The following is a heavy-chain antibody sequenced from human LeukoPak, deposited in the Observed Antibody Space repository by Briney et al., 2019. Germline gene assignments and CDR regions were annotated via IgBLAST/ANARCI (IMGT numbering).Heavy chain of an antibody. J-gene: IGHJ5*02. CDR1: GGSISSYY. Sequence: SSETLSLTCTVSGGSISSYYWSWIRQPPGKGLEWIGYIYYSGSTNYNPSLKSRVTISVDTSKNQFSLKLSSVTAADTAVYYCARTGTSRGWFDPWGQGTLVTVSS. CDR3: ARTGTSRGWFDP. V-gene: IGHV4-59*01. D-gene: IGHD2-2*01. CDR2: IYYSGST.